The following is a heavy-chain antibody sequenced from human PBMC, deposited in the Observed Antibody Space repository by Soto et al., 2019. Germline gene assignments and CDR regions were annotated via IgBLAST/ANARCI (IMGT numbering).Heavy chain of an antibody. CDR1: GGTFSSYA. V-gene: IGHV1-69*13. D-gene: IGHD2-15*01. J-gene: IGHJ3*02. Sequence: SVKVSCKASGGTFSSYAISWVRQAPGQGLEWMGGIIPIFGTANYAQKFQGRVTITADESTSTAYMELSSLRSEDPAVYYCARQGYCSGGSCSDSAFDIFGQWTMVTV. CDR2: IIPIFGTA. CDR3: ARQGYCSGGSCSDSAFDI.